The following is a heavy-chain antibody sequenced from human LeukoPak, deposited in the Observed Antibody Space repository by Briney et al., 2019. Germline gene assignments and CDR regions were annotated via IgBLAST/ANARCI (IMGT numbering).Heavy chain of an antibody. CDR1: RFPFSSYW. D-gene: IGHD6-13*01. CDR2: INGDGSIT. Sequence: GGSLRLSCAASRFPFSSYWMHWVRQAPGKGLVWVSRINGDGSITTYADSVKGRFTISRDNAKNMLYLQMNSLRAEDTAVYYCAKGKIAAAGYYYYYGMDVWGQGTTVTVSS. V-gene: IGHV3-74*01. J-gene: IGHJ6*02. CDR3: AKGKIAAAGYYYYYGMDV.